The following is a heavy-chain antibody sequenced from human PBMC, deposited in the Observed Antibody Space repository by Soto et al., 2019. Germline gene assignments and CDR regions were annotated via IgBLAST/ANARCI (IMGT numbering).Heavy chain of an antibody. Sequence: QVQLVQSGAEVKKPGASVKVSCKASGYTFTSYGISWVRQAPGQGLEWMGWISAYNGNTNYAQKLQGRVTMTTDTSTSTAYMELRRLRSDDTAVYYCAREGFDILTGYEIDAFDIWGQGTMVTVSS. CDR3: AREGFDILTGYEIDAFDI. J-gene: IGHJ3*02. CDR1: GYTFTSYG. CDR2: ISAYNGNT. V-gene: IGHV1-18*01. D-gene: IGHD3-9*01.